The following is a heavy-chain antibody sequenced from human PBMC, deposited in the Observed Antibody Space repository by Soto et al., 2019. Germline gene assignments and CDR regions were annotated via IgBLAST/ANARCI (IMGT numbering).Heavy chain of an antibody. CDR1: GFTFSSYS. Sequence: EVQLVESGGGLVKPGGSLRLSCAASGFTFSSYSMNWVRQAPGKGLEWVSSISSSSSYIYYADSVKGRFTISRDNAKNSLYLQMNSLRAEDTAVYYCARSSIVGAVAYYYGMDVWGQGTTVTVSS. CDR2: ISSSSSYI. J-gene: IGHJ6*02. CDR3: ARSSIVGAVAYYYGMDV. D-gene: IGHD1-26*01. V-gene: IGHV3-21*01.